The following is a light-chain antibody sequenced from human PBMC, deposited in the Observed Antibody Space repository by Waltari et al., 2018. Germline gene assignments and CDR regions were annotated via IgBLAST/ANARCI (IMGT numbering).Light chain of an antibody. V-gene: IGKV1-5*03. CDR1: QSISNW. CDR3: QQYNTYWT. CDR2: KAS. Sequence: DIQMTQSPSTLSASVGDRVTITCRASQSISNWLAWYRQKPGKAPKLLIDKASSLQSGVPSRFSGSGSGTEFTLTISSLQPDDYATYYCQQYNTYWTFGQGTKVEIK. J-gene: IGKJ1*01.